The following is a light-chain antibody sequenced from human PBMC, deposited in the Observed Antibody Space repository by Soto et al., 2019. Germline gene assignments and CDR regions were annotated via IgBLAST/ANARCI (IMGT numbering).Light chain of an antibody. CDR2: DVS. CDR3: CTHTSLGTWV. V-gene: IGLV2-14*01. Sequence: QSALTQPASVSGSPGQSITISCTGAISVVGDHKYLSYVSWYRQYPGIAPKLLIYDVSNRPSGVSSRFSGSKSGNTASLTISGLQGEDEADYYCCTHTSLGTWVFGAGTKVTVL. J-gene: IGLJ3*02. CDR1: ISVVGDHKYLSY.